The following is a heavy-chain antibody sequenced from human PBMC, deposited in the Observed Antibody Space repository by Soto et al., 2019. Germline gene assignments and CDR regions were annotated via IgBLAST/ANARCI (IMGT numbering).Heavy chain of an antibody. CDR1: GFTFSSYA. CDR2: ISGSGGST. CDR3: AKGLHYYGSGSYYNGYFDY. V-gene: IGHV3-23*01. D-gene: IGHD3-10*01. J-gene: IGHJ4*02. Sequence: HPGGSLRLSCAASGFTFSSYAMSWVRQAPGKGLEWVSAISGSGGSTYYADSVKGRFTISRDNSKNTLYLQMNSLRAEDTAVYHCAKGLHYYGSGSYYNGYFDYWGQGTLVTVSS.